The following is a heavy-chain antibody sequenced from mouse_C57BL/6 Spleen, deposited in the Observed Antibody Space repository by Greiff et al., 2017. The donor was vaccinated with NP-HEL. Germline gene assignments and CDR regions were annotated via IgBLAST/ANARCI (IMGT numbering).Heavy chain of an antibody. CDR2: INPGSGGT. V-gene: IGHV1-54*01. CDR1: GYAFTNYL. D-gene: IGHD1-1*01. J-gene: IGHJ4*01. Sequence: QVQLQQSGAELVRPGTSVKVSCKASGYAFTNYLIEWVKQRPGQGLEWIGVINPGSGGTNYNEKFKGKATLTADKSSSTAYMQLSSLTSEDSAVYYCARGYYYGSSHYAMDYWGQGTSVTVSS. CDR3: ARGYYYGSSHYAMDY.